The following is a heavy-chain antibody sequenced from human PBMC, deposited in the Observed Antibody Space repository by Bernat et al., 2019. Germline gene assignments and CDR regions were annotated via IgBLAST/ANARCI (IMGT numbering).Heavy chain of an antibody. J-gene: IGHJ4*02. CDR2: ISYDGSNK. Sequence: QVQLVESGGGVVQPGRSLRLSCAASGFTFSSYGMHWVRQAPGKGLEWVAVISYDGSNKYYADSVKGRFTISRDNSKNTLYLQMNSLRAEDTAVYYCAKDLSSSPHTSDYWGQGTLVTVSS. CDR3: AKDLSSSPHTSDY. V-gene: IGHV3-30*18. CDR1: GFTFSSYG. D-gene: IGHD6-6*01.